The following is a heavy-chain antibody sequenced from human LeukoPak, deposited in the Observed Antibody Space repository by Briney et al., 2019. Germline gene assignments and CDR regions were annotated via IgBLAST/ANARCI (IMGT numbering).Heavy chain of an antibody. CDR2: IYTSGLT. Sequence: PSETLSLTCTVSGGSIISGSYYWSWIRQPAGEGLEWIGRIYTSGLTQYSPSLKSRVTISIDTSKNQFSLKLSSVTAADTAMYYCARDHGTLRVMGWFDPWGQGTLVTVSS. J-gene: IGHJ5*02. CDR3: ARDHGTLRVMGWFDP. D-gene: IGHD1-14*01. CDR1: GGSIISGSYY. V-gene: IGHV4-61*02.